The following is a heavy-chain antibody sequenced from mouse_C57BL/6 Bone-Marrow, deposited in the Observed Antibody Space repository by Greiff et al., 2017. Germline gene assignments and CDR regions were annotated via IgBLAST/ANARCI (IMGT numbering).Heavy chain of an antibody. CDR3: ARKIYYGNYVFYAMDY. CDR1: GYTFTSYW. J-gene: IGHJ4*01. D-gene: IGHD2-1*01. V-gene: IGHV1-50*01. Sequence: QVQLQQPGAELVKPGASVKLSCKASGYTFTSYWMQWVKQRPGQGLEWIGEIAPSDSYTNYNQKFKGKATLTVATSSSTAYMQLSSLTSEDSAVYYCARKIYYGNYVFYAMDYWGQGTSVTVSS. CDR2: IAPSDSYT.